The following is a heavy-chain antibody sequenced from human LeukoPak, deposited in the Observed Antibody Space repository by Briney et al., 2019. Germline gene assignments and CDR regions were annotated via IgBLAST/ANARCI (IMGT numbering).Heavy chain of an antibody. V-gene: IGHV3-21*01. CDR1: GCTFGSYS. CDR2: ISSSSSYI. J-gene: IGHJ4*02. Sequence: GGSLRLSCAASGCTFGSYSMNWVRQAPGKGLEWVSSISSSSSYIYYADSVKGRFTISRDNAKNSLYLQMNSLRAEDTAVYYCARDIIAVAGTVFDCWGQGTLVTVSS. D-gene: IGHD6-19*01. CDR3: ARDIIAVAGTVFDC.